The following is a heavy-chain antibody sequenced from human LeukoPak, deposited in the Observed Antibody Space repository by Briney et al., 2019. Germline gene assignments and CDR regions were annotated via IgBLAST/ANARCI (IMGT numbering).Heavy chain of an antibody. J-gene: IGHJ3*02. V-gene: IGHV4-30-2*01. CDR3: ARRAAAGTHAFDI. Sequence: SETLSLTCAVSGGSISSGGYSWSWIRQPPGKGLEWIGYIYHSGSTYYNPSLKNRVTISVDRSKDQFSLKLSSVTAADTAVYYCARRAAAGTHAFDIWGQGTMVTVSS. CDR2: IYHSGST. CDR1: GGSISSGGYS. D-gene: IGHD6-13*01.